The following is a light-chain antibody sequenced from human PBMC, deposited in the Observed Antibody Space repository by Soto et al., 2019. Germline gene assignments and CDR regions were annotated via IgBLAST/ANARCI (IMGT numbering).Light chain of an antibody. CDR2: SNY. CDR1: SSNIGSKT. V-gene: IGLV1-44*01. J-gene: IGLJ1*01. CDR3: PAWEASRNGYV. Sequence: QSALTQPPSASGTPGQRVTISCSGSSSNIGSKTVNWYQQLPGTAPKLLIYSNYQRPSGVPDRFSGSKSGTSASLAISGLQSEDEADYYCPAWEASRNGYVCGTGTRSPS.